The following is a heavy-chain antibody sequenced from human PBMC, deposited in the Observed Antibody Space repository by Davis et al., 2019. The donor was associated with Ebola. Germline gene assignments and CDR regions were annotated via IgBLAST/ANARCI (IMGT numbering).Heavy chain of an antibody. CDR3: ARGRGVVAATRYYFDY. CDR1: GGSISSSSYY. J-gene: IGHJ4*02. D-gene: IGHD2-15*01. V-gene: IGHV4-39*07. CDR2: IYYSGST. Sequence: MPSETLSLTCTVSGGSISSSSYYWGWIRQPPGKGLEWIGSIYYSGSTYYNPSLKSRVTISVDTSKNQFSLKLSSVTAADTAVYYCARGRGVVAATRYYFDYWGQGTLVTVSS.